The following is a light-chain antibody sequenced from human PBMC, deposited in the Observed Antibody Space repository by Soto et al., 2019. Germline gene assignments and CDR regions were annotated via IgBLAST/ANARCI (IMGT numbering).Light chain of an antibody. CDR2: EVN. CDR1: SSDIGVYND. CDR3: SSYTTSNTYV. J-gene: IGLJ1*01. V-gene: IGLV2-14*01. Sequence: QSALTQPASVSGSPGQSITFSCTGTSSDIGVYNDVSWYQQHPGKAPKLMIYEVNNRPSGVSNRFSGSKAGNTASLTISGLQAEDEADYYCSSYTTSNTYVFGTGTKLTVL.